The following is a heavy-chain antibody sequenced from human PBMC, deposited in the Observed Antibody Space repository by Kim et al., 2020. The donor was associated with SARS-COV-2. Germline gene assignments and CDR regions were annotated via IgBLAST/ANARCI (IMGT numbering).Heavy chain of an antibody. V-gene: IGHV5-51*01. CDR1: GYSFTSYW. D-gene: IGHD6-19*01. Sequence: GESLKISCKGSGYSFTSYWIGWVRQMPGKGLEWMGIIYPGDSDTRYSPSFQGQVTISADKSISTAYLQWSSLKASDTAMYYCARHVRFEQWVVLPGLWGMDVWGQGTTVTVSS. J-gene: IGHJ6*02. CDR2: IYPGDSDT. CDR3: ARHVRFEQWVVLPGLWGMDV.